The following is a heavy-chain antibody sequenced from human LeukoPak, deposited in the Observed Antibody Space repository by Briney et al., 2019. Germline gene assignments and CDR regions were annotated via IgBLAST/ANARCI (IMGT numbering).Heavy chain of an antibody. D-gene: IGHD2-15*01. J-gene: IGHJ3*02. CDR2: LDPRDSYP. CDR3: ARHNNCSGGSCGAFDI. CDR1: GNSFTSYW. Sequence: GESLKISCKSSGNSFTSYWISWGRQMPGKGLEGMVILDPRDSYPNYSPSFQGHVTIPADKSLGPAYLPCGHLKAPDPAIYYCARHNNCSGGSCGAFDIWGQGTMVTVSS. V-gene: IGHV5-10-1*01.